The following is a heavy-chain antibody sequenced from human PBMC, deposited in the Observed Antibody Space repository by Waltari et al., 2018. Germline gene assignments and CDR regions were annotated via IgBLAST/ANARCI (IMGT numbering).Heavy chain of an antibody. CDR1: GGSFSGYY. Sequence: QVQLQQWGAGLLKPSETLSLTCAVYGGSFSGYYWRWIRQPPGKGLEWIGEINHSGSTNYNPSLKSRVTISVDTSKNQFSLKLSSVTAADTAVYYCARGRDSSGYYYDFDYWGQGTLVTVSS. J-gene: IGHJ4*02. CDR2: INHSGST. V-gene: IGHV4-34*01. D-gene: IGHD3-22*01. CDR3: ARGRDSSGYYYDFDY.